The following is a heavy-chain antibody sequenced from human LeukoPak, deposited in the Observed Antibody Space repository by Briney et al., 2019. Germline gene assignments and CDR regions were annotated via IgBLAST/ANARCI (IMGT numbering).Heavy chain of an antibody. Sequence: SETLSLTCTVSGGSISSYYWSWIRQPPGKGLEWIGYIYYSGSTNYNPSLKSRVTISVDTSKNQFSLKLSSVTAADTAVYYCARGYCSSTSCYRGYFDYWGQGTLVTVSS. V-gene: IGHV4-59*12. J-gene: IGHJ4*02. CDR1: GGSISSYY. CDR2: IYYSGST. CDR3: ARGYCSSTSCYRGYFDY. D-gene: IGHD2-2*01.